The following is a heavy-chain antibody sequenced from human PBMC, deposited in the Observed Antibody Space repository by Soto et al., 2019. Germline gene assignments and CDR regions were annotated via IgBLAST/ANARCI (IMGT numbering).Heavy chain of an antibody. V-gene: IGHV3-23*01. J-gene: IGHJ4*02. CDR1: AFTFSSYA. Sequence: GGSLRLSCAASAFTFSSYAMAWVRQAPGKGLEWVSSIGGSGDGISYADSVKGRFTISRDNSQNTLYLQMDSLRAEDTAIYYCAKKYRGTYPFDYWGQGTLVTVSS. CDR3: AKKYRGTYPFDY. CDR2: IGGSGDGI. D-gene: IGHD1-26*01.